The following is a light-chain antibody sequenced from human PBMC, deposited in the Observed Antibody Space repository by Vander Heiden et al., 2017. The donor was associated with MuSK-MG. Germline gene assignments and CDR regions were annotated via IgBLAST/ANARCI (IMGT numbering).Light chain of an antibody. CDR3: KSYTSSRTVV. Sequence: QSALTQPASVSGSPGQSITISCTGTSNDVGYYNYVSWYQQHPGKAPMLMMYEVSNRPSGVSSRFSGSKSGNTASLTISGLQAEDEADYYCKSYTSSRTVVFGTGTKLTVL. V-gene: IGLV2-14*01. CDR2: EVS. J-gene: IGLJ1*01. CDR1: SNDVGYYNY.